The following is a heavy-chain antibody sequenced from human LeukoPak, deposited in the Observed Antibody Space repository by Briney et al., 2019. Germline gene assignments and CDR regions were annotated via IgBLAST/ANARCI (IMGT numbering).Heavy chain of an antibody. CDR3: ARGQLQKAAGIGQQYYYYGWDV. Sequence: SETLSLTCAVYGVSFSGYYWSWIRQPPGKGLEWIGEINHSGSTIYNPPLKSRVTISVDTSKNQFSLKLSYVIAADTAVYYCARGQLQKAAGIGQQYYYYGWDVWGKGTTVTVSS. D-gene: IGHD6-13*01. CDR2: INHSGST. J-gene: IGHJ6*04. V-gene: IGHV4-34*01. CDR1: GVSFSGYY.